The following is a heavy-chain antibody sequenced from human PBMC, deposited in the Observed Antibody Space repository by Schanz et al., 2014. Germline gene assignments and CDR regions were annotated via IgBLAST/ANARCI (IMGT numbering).Heavy chain of an antibody. J-gene: IGHJ4*02. V-gene: IGHV3-23*04. D-gene: IGHD3-10*01. CDR3: ARIGGSVFDY. Sequence: EVQLVESGGGLVQPGGSLRLSCTASGFTFSSYAMSWVRQAPGKGLEWVSAISGSGGSTYYADSVTGRFTISRDNSKNSLYLQMNSLRAEDTAVYYCARIGGSVFDYWAQGTLVTVSS. CDR1: GFTFSSYA. CDR2: ISGSGGST.